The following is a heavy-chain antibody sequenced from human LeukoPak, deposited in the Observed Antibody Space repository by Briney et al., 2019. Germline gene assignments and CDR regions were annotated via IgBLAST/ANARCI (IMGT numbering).Heavy chain of an antibody. CDR1: GVSISSSSYY. CDR3: ASLGSPDDYYGMDV. CDR2: IYYSGST. V-gene: IGHV4-39*01. J-gene: IGHJ6*02. D-gene: IGHD1-14*01. Sequence: SETLSLTCTVSGVSISSSSYYWGWIRQPPGKGLEWIGNIYYSGSTYYNPSLKSRITISVDTSKNQFSLKLSSVTAADTAVYYCASLGSPDDYYGMDVWGQGTTATVSS.